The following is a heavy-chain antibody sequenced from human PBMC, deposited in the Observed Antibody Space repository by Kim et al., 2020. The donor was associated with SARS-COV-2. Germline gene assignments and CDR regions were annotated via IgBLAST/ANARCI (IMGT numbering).Heavy chain of an antibody. CDR2: ISSNNKNI. CDR1: GFSFDSYS. V-gene: IGHV3-21*01. J-gene: IGHJ3*01. D-gene: IGHD3-16*01. CDR3: ARYGVGSYGGNYRDAFD. Sequence: LSLTCAAYGFSFDSYSMNWVRQAPGKGLEWVASISSNNKNIHYADSVKGRFIVSRDNVGNSLFLQMNSLKAEDTALYYCARYGVGSYGGNYRDAFD.